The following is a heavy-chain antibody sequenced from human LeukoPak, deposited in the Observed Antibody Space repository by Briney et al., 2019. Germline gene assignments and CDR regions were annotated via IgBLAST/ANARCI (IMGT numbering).Heavy chain of an antibody. D-gene: IGHD3-3*01. J-gene: IGHJ4*02. CDR3: AKDKSEYDFWSGYSPIDY. CDR2: IRYDGSNK. Sequence: GGSLRLSCAASGFTFSSYGMHWVRQAPGKGLKWVAFIRYDGSNKYYADSVKGRFTISRDNSKNTLYLQMNSLRAEDTAVYYCAKDKSEYDFWSGYSPIDYWGQGTLVTVSS. V-gene: IGHV3-30*02. CDR1: GFTFSSYG.